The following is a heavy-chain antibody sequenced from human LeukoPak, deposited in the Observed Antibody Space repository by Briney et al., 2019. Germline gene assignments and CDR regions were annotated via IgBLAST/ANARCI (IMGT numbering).Heavy chain of an antibody. CDR1: GGPISSYY. CDR2: IYYSGST. D-gene: IGHD4-17*01. CDR3: ARVYGDIIDY. Sequence: PSETLSLTCTVSGGPISSYYWSWIRQPPGKGLEWIGYIYYSGSTNYNPSLKSRVTISVDTSKNQFSLKLSSVTAADTAVYYCARVYGDIIDYWGQGTLVTVSS. J-gene: IGHJ4*02. V-gene: IGHV4-59*01.